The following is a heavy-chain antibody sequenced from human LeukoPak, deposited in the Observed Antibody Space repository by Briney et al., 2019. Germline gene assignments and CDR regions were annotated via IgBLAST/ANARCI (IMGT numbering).Heavy chain of an antibody. CDR2: IYYSGST. Sequence: SETLSLTCTVSGGSISSYYWSWIRQPPGKGLEWIGYIYYSGSTNYNPSLKSRVTISVDTSKNQFSLKLSSVTAADTAVYYCARSRPYSSGWYSPFDYWGQGTLVTVSS. J-gene: IGHJ4*02. V-gene: IGHV4-59*01. D-gene: IGHD6-19*01. CDR3: ARSRPYSSGWYSPFDY. CDR1: GGSISSYY.